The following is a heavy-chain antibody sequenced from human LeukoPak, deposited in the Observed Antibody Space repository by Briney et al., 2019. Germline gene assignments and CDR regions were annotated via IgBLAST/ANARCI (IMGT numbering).Heavy chain of an antibody. D-gene: IGHD3-22*01. CDR3: ARDGGSSGYYNWYYYYYYMDV. Sequence: PGGSLRLSCAASGSTFSSYAMSWVRQAPGKGLEWVSSISSSSSYIYYADSVKGRFTISRDNANHSLSLQMNSLRADDTAVYYCARDGGSSGYYNWYYYYYYMDVWGKGTTVTVSS. J-gene: IGHJ6*03. CDR2: ISSSSSYI. CDR1: GSTFSSYA. V-gene: IGHV3-21*01.